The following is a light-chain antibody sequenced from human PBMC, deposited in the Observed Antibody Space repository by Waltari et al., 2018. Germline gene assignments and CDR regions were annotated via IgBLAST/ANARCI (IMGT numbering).Light chain of an antibody. J-gene: IGLJ1*01. V-gene: IGLV2-14*01. CDR3: SSYTTSSAPGV. CDR2: EVS. CDR1: DSDVGAYDF. Sequence: QSALTQPASVSGSPGQSITISCSGTDSDVGAYDFVPWYQQPPGKAPHLIIYEVSNRPSWISNRFSSSKSGNTASLTISGLQAEDEADYYCSSYTTSSAPGVFGTGTRVTVL.